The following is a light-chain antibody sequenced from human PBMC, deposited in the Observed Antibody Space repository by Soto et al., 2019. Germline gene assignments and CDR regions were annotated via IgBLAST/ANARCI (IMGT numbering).Light chain of an antibody. Sequence: QSVLTQPASVSGSPGQSITISCTGTSSDVGGYNYVSWYQQHPGKAPKLTIYDVSNRPSGVSNRFSGSKSGNTASLTISGLQAEDEADYYCSSYTSSSTVLFGGGTKVTVI. CDR2: DVS. CDR3: SSYTSSSTVL. V-gene: IGLV2-14*01. J-gene: IGLJ2*01. CDR1: SSDVGGYNY.